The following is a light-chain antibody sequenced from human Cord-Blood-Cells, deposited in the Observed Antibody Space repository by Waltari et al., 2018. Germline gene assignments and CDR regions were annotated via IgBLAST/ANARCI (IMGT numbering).Light chain of an antibody. J-gene: IGKJ1*01. CDR3: QQSYSTVWT. V-gene: IGKV1-39*01. CDR1: QSISSY. CDR2: AAS. Sequence: DIQMTQSPSSLSASVGDRVTITCRASQSISSYLNWYQQKPGKASKLLIYAASSLQSGVPSRFSGSGSGTDFTLTISSLQPEDFATYYCQQSYSTVWTFGQGTKVEIK.